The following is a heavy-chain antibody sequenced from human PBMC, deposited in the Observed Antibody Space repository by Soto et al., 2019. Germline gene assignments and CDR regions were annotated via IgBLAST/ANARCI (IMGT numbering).Heavy chain of an antibody. V-gene: IGHV1-69*13. J-gene: IGHJ3*02. Sequence: SVKVSCTASGGTFSSYAISWVRQAPGQGLEWMGGIIPIFGTANYAQKFQGRVTITADESTSTAYMELSSLRSEGTAVYYCAGDNHPLSPKDYCGGDCYSRAFDIWGKGTMVPVSS. D-gene: IGHD2-21*02. CDR1: GGTFSSYA. CDR2: IIPIFGTA. CDR3: AGDNHPLSPKDYCGGDCYSRAFDI.